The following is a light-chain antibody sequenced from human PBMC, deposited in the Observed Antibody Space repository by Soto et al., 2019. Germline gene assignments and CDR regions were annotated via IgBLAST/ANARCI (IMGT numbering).Light chain of an antibody. J-gene: IGKJ1*01. CDR3: QQYNNWPAT. Sequence: EIVMTQSPATLSVSPGDRATLSCRASQNVNSNLAWFQQKPGQAPRLLIHGAFSRATGLPARFSGSGSGTDFTLTISSLQSEDFAVYYCQQYNNWPATFGQGTKVEI. CDR2: GAF. V-gene: IGKV3-15*01. CDR1: QNVNSN.